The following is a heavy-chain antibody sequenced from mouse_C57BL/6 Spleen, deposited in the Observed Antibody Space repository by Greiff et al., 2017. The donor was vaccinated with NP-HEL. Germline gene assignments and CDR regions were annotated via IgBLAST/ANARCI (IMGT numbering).Heavy chain of an antibody. CDR2: IYPGDGDT. Sequence: VQLQQSGAELVKPGASVKISCKASGYAFSSYWMNWVKQRPGKGLEWIGQIYPGDGDTNYNGKFKGKATLTADKSSSTAYMQLSSLTSEDSAVYFCAEGFDYYGSSPVAYWGQGTLVTVSA. CDR3: AEGFDYYGSSPVAY. D-gene: IGHD1-1*01. CDR1: GYAFSSYW. V-gene: IGHV1-80*01. J-gene: IGHJ3*01.